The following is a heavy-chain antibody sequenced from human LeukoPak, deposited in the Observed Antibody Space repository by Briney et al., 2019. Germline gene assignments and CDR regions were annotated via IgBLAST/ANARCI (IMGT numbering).Heavy chain of an antibody. D-gene: IGHD3-22*01. CDR3: ARRWEDSSGYYFDY. CDR1: GGSISSYY. J-gene: IGHJ4*02. CDR2: IYTSGST. Sequence: SETLSLTCTVSGGSISSYYWSWIRQPPGKGLEWIGYIYTSGSTNYNPSLKSRVTISVDTSKNQFSPKLSSVTAADTAVYYCARRWEDSSGYYFDYWGQGTLVTVSS. V-gene: IGHV4-4*09.